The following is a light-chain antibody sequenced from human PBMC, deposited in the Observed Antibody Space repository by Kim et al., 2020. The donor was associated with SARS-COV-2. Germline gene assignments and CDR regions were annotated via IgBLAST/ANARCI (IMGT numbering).Light chain of an antibody. CDR3: QAWDSSTVV. V-gene: IGLV3-1*01. CDR2: QQN. CDR1: KLGDKY. J-gene: IGLJ2*01. Sequence: SYELTQPPSVSVSPGQTASITCSGDKLGDKYVSWYQQKPGQSPVLVIYQQNRRPSGIPERFSGSISANTAPLTISGAQAMAEADYYCQAWDSSTVVFGGG.